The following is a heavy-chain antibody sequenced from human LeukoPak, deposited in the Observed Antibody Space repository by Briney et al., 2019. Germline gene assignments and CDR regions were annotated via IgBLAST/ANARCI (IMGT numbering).Heavy chain of an antibody. Sequence: GGSLRLSCASSGFTFSTYAMSWVRQAPGKGLEWVSSISGDGGGTNYADSVKGRFTISRDNSKNTLSLQMNSLRAEDTAIYYCAKGLGRFDYWGQGTLVTVSS. J-gene: IGHJ4*02. CDR3: AKGLGRFDY. CDR2: ISGDGGGT. CDR1: GFTFSTYA. V-gene: IGHV3-23*01.